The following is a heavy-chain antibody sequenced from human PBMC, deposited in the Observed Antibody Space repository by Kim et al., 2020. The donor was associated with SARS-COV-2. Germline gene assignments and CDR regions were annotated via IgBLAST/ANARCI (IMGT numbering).Heavy chain of an antibody. J-gene: IGHJ5*02. CDR3: ARPHLTQGDWFDP. D-gene: IGHD3-16*01. V-gene: IGHV1-8*01. Sequence: AQKFQGRVTMTRNTSISTAYMELSSLRSEDTAVYYCARPHLTQGDWFDPWGQGTLVTVSS.